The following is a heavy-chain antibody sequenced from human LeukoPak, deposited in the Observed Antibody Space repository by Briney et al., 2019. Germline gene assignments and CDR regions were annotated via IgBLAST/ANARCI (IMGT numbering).Heavy chain of an antibody. CDR2: IYSGGST. D-gene: IGHD1-26*01. V-gene: IGHV3-66*01. J-gene: IGHJ4*02. CDR3: AREGTWSYYYDY. Sequence: GGSLRLSCAASGFTFSSYEMNWVRQAPGKGLEWVSVIYSGGSTYYADSVKGRFTISRDNSKNTLYLQMNSLRAEDTAVYYCAREGTWSYYYDYWGQGTLVTVSS. CDR1: GFTFSSYE.